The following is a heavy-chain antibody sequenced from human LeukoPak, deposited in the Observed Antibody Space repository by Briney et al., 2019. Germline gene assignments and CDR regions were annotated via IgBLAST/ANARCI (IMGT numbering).Heavy chain of an antibody. CDR2: ISSSSSYI. J-gene: IGHJ4*02. D-gene: IGHD3-9*01. V-gene: IGHV3-21*01. Sequence: GGSLRLSCAASGFTFSSYSMNWVRQAPGKGLEWVSSISSSSSYIYYADPVKGRFTISRDNAKNSLYLQMNSLRAEDTAVYYCARDDDILTGYPFDYWGQGTLVTVSS. CDR3: ARDDDILTGYPFDY. CDR1: GFTFSSYS.